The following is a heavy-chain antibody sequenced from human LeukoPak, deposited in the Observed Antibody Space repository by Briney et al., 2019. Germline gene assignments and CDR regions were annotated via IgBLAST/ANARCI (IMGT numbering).Heavy chain of an antibody. CDR1: GFSVSNNY. D-gene: IGHD1-26*01. Sequence: GGSLRLSCAASGFSVSNNYMSWVRQAPGKGLEWVSLIYSGGDKRYAASVKGRFAISRDNAKNSLYLQMNSLRAEDTAVYYCARGNLGFDYWGQGTLVTVSS. J-gene: IGHJ4*02. V-gene: IGHV3-53*01. CDR3: ARGNLGFDY. CDR2: IYSGGDK.